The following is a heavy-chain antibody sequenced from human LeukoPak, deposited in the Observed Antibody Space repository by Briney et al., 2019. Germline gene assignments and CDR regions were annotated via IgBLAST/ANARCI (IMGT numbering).Heavy chain of an antibody. CDR1: GGSLSSYY. Sequence: SETLSLTCTVSGGSLSSYYWSWIRQPPGKGPEWIGYIYYSGNADSNPSLKSRVTMSVDTSRNQFSLKLTSVTAADTAVYYCARHEPLGRGAWDYWGQGILVTVSS. CDR2: IYYSGNA. J-gene: IGHJ4*02. V-gene: IGHV4-59*08. CDR3: ARHEPLGRGAWDY. D-gene: IGHD1-14*01.